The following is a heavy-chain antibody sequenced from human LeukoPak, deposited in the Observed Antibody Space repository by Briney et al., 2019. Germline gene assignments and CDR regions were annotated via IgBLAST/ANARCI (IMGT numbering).Heavy chain of an antibody. J-gene: IGHJ3*01. CDR1: GFTFSEYD. CDR2: ITGSSSSK. CDR3: ARPTTSGWYPH. D-gene: IGHD6-19*01. V-gene: IGHV3-48*01. Sequence: GGSLRLSCAASGFTFSEYDMNWIRQPPGTGLEWVSYITGSSSSKYYADSVKGRFTISRDNAKNSLYLQMNSLRAEDTAVYYCARPTTSGWYPHWGQGTMVTVSS.